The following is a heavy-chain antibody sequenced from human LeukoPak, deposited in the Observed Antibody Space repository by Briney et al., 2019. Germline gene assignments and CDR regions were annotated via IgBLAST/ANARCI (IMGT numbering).Heavy chain of an antibody. CDR2: IIPILGIA. D-gene: IGHD3-3*01. CDR3: AGPLYYDFWSGLHNYCMDV. V-gene: IGHV1-69*04. CDR1: GGTFSSYA. J-gene: IGHJ6*02. Sequence: SVKVSCKASGGTFSSYAISWVRQAPGQGLEWMGRIIPILGIANYAQKFQGRVTITADKSTSTAYMKLSSLRSQDTAVYYCAGPLYYDFWSGLHNYCMDVWGQGTTVTVSS.